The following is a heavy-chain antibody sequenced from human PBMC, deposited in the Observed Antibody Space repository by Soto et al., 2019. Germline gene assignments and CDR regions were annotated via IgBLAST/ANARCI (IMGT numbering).Heavy chain of an antibody. CDR2: IYYSGST. CDR3: ARGGNYYSNYVLAWFDP. J-gene: IGHJ5*02. D-gene: IGHD4-4*01. V-gene: IGHV4-59*01. CDR1: GGSISSYY. Sequence: QVQLQESGPGLVKPSETLSLTCTVSGGSISSYYWSWIRQPPGKGLEWIGYIYYSGSTNYNPSLKSRVTISVETSKNQFSLKLISVTAADTAVYYCARGGNYYSNYVLAWFDPWGQGTLVTVSS.